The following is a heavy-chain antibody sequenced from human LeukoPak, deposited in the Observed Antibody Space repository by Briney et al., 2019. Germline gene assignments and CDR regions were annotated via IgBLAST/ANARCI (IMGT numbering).Heavy chain of an antibody. J-gene: IGHJ5*02. V-gene: IGHV4-59*12. D-gene: IGHD1-1*01. CDR2: IYHSGST. Sequence: SETLSLTCTVSGGSISSYYWSWIRQPPGKGLEWIGYIYHSGSTYYNPSLKSRVTISVDRSKNQFSLKLSSVTAADTAVYYCARTRGDETGIPPWFDPWGQGTLVTVSS. CDR3: ARTRGDETGIPPWFDP. CDR1: GGSISSYY.